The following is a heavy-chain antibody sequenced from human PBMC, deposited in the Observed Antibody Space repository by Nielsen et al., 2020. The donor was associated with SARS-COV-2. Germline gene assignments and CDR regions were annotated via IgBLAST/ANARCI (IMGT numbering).Heavy chain of an antibody. V-gene: IGHV3-53*01. CDR3: ARGGLTIFGVVIIFDYYGMDV. J-gene: IGHJ6*02. CDR2: IRGAGTST. Sequence: WIRQLPGKGLDWVSAIRGAGTSTYYADSVKGRFTISRDNSKNTLYLQMNSLRAEDTAVYYCARGGLTIFGVVIIFDYYGMDVWGQGTTVTVSS. D-gene: IGHD3-3*01.